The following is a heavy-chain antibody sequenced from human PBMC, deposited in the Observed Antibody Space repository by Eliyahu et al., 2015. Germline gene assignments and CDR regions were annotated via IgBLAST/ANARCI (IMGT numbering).Heavy chain of an antibody. V-gene: IGHV4-34*01. Sequence: QVQLQQWGAGLLKPSETLSLTCAVYXGSFSXYYWSWIRQPPGKGLEWIGEINHSGSTNYNPSLKSRVTISVDTSKNQFSLKLSSVTAADTAVYYCARSRGAVAGTDRVCHFDYWGQGTLVTVSS. CDR3: ARSRGAVAGTDRVCHFDY. J-gene: IGHJ4*02. CDR1: XGSFSXYY. CDR2: INHSGST. D-gene: IGHD6-19*01.